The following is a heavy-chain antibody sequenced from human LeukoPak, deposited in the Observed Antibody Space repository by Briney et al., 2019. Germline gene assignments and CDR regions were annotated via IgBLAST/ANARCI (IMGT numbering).Heavy chain of an antibody. Sequence: SQTLSLTCTVSGGSISSGGYYWSWIRQHPGKGLEWIGYIYYSGSTYSNPSLKSRVTISVDTSKNQFSLNLSSVTAADTAVYYCARYCSSTKCYKGGFDPWGQGTLVTVSS. V-gene: IGHV4-31*03. CDR1: GGSISSGGYY. CDR3: ARYCSSTKCYKGGFDP. J-gene: IGHJ5*02. CDR2: IYYSGST. D-gene: IGHD2-2*02.